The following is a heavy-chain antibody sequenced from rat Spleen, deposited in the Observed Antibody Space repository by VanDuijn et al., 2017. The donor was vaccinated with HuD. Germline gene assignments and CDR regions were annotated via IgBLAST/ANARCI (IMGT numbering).Heavy chain of an antibody. V-gene: IGHV5-29*01. J-gene: IGHJ2*01. CDR2: ISNDGSIT. Sequence: EVQLVESDGGLVQPGRSLKLSCAASGFSFSDYYMAWVRQAPTKGLEWVATISNDGSITYYRDSVKGRFTISRDNAKSTLYLEMDSLTSEDTATYYCASNDYWGQGVMVTVSS. CDR3: ASNDY. CDR1: GFSFSDYY.